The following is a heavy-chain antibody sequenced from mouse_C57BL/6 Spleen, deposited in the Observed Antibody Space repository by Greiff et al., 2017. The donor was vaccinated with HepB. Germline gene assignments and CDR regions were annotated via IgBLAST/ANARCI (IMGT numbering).Heavy chain of an antibody. J-gene: IGHJ2*01. CDR1: GFTFSSYA. CDR2: ISDGGSYT. Sequence: EVKLVESGGGLVKPGGSLKLSCAASGFTFSSYAMSWVRQTPEKRLEWVATISDGGSYTYYPDNVKGRFTISRDNAKNNLYLQMSHLKSEDTAMYYCARDSNYFDYWGQGTTLTVSS. D-gene: IGHD1-1*01. CDR3: ARDSNYFDY. V-gene: IGHV5-4*01.